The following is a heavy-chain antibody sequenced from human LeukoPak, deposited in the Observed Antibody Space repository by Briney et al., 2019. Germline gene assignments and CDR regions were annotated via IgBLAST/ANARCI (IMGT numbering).Heavy chain of an antibody. V-gene: IGHV3-33*01. CDR1: GFTFSSYG. J-gene: IGHJ4*02. Sequence: GGSLRLSCAASGFTFSSYGMHWVRQAPGKGLEWVAVIWYDGSNKYYADSVKGRFTISRDNSKNTLYLQMNSLRAEDTAVYYCARTGDYIPYFDYWGQGTLVTVSS. CDR3: ARTGDYIPYFDY. D-gene: IGHD4-17*01. CDR2: IWYDGSNK.